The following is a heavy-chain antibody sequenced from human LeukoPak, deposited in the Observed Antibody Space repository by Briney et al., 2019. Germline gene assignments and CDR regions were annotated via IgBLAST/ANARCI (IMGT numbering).Heavy chain of an antibody. CDR2: INQDGNAK. Sequence: PGGSLRLSCAASGFTFSNYWMTWVRQAPGKGLECVANINQDGNAKYYVDSVKGRFTISRDNAKNSLYLQMNSLRAEDTAVYYCARVNPDYGDNHFDYWGQGTLVTVSS. V-gene: IGHV3-7*01. CDR1: GFTFSNYW. D-gene: IGHD4-17*01. CDR3: ARVNPDYGDNHFDY. J-gene: IGHJ4*02.